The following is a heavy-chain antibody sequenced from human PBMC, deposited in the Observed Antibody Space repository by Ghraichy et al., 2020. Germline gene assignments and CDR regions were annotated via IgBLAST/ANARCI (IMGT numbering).Heavy chain of an antibody. D-gene: IGHD6-6*01. J-gene: IGHJ6*03. Sequence: GGSLRLSCAASGFTFSSYAMSWVRQAPGKGLEWVSAISGSGGSTYYADSVKGRFTISRDNSKNTLYLQMNSLRAEDTAVYYCAKDRGSSLYYYYMDVWGKGTTVTVSS. CDR2: ISGSGGST. CDR1: GFTFSSYA. CDR3: AKDRGSSLYYYYMDV. V-gene: IGHV3-23*01.